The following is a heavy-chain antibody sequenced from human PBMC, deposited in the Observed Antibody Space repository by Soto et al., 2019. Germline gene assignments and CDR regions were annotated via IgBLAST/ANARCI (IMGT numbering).Heavy chain of an antibody. CDR2: INPSGGST. J-gene: IGHJ6*03. CDR3: ARVVGYSGYSLYMDV. V-gene: IGHV1-46*03. D-gene: IGHD5-12*01. Sequence: ASVKVSWKASGYTFTSYYMHWGRQAPGQGLEWMGIINPSGGSTSYAQKFQGRVTMTRDTSTSTVYMELSSLRSEDTAVYYCARVVGYSGYSLYMDVWGKGTTVTVS. CDR1: GYTFTSYY.